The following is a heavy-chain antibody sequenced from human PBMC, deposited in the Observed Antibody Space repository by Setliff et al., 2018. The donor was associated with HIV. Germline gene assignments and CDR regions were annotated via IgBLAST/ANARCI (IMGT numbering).Heavy chain of an antibody. CDR2: IYSGGSTT. Sequence: GGSLRLSCAASGFTFSSYAMSWVRQAPGKGLEWVSVIYSGGSTTYYADSVKGRFTISRDNSKNTLYLQMNSLRAEDTAMYYCAKDQVGYSYGHYYYYMDVWGKGTTVTAP. CDR1: GFTFSSYA. CDR3: AKDQVGYSYGHYYYYMDV. V-gene: IGHV3-23*03. D-gene: IGHD5-18*01. J-gene: IGHJ6*03.